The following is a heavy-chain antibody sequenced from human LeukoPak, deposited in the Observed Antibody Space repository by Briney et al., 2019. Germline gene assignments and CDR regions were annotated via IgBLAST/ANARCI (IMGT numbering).Heavy chain of an antibody. CDR2: VNTDGSSS. CDR3: AKDDRGGGSGYYYVDGNFDY. J-gene: IGHJ4*02. Sequence: GGSLRLSCAATGFTFNIYYIHWVRQAPGKGLVWVSRVNTDGSSSNYADSVKGRFTISRDNAKNTVYLQMNSLRAEDTAVYYCAKDDRGGGSGYYYVDGNFDYRGQGTLVTVSS. D-gene: IGHD3-22*01. V-gene: IGHV3-74*01. CDR1: GFTFNIYY.